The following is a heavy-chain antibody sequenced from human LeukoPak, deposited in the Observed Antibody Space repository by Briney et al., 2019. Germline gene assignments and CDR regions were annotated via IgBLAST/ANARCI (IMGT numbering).Heavy chain of an antibody. Sequence: GASVKVFCMVSGYTLTELSMHWVRQAPGKGREGMGGFDPEDGETIYAQKFQGRVTMTEDTSTDTAYMELSSLRSEDTAVYYCARAPRLLWFGEPDAFDIWGQETMVTVSS. J-gene: IGHJ3*02. CDR1: GYTLTELS. V-gene: IGHV1-24*01. D-gene: IGHD3-10*01. CDR2: FDPEDGET. CDR3: ARAPRLLWFGEPDAFDI.